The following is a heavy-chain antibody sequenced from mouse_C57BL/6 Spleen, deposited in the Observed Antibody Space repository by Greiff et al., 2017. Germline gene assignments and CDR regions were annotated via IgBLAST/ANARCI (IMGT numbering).Heavy chain of an antibody. V-gene: IGHV1-74*01. D-gene: IGHD3-2*02. CDR2: IHPSDSDT. CDR3: AISGTAQAPLWFAY. J-gene: IGHJ3*01. Sequence: QVQLKQPGAELVKPGASVKVSCKASGYTFTSYWMHWVKQRPGQGLEWIGRIHPSDSDTNYNQKFKGKATLTVDKSSSTAYMQLSSLTSEDSAVYYCAISGTAQAPLWFAYWGQGTLVTVSA. CDR1: GYTFTSYW.